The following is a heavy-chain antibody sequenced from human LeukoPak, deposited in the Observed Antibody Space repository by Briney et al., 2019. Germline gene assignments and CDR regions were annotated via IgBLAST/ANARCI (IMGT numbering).Heavy chain of an antibody. D-gene: IGHD6-6*01. CDR2: IRNKANNYAT. CDR1: GFTFSVSA. J-gene: IGHJ4*02. CDR3: TYTSSSGVVY. V-gene: IGHV3-73*01. Sequence: GGSLRLSCAASGFTFSVSAMYWVRQASGKGLEWIGRIRNKANNYATAYASSVKGRFTISREDSKNTAYLQMNSLKTEDTAVYYCTYTSSSGVVYWGQGTLVTVSS.